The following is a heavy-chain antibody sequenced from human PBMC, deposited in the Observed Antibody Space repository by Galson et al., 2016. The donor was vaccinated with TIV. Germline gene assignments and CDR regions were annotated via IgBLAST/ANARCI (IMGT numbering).Heavy chain of an antibody. J-gene: IGHJ6*02. CDR3: ARDSATENPGKNYYYYSGMNV. V-gene: IGHV3-33*01. CDR1: GFTFSRYG. D-gene: IGHD5-24*01. CDR2: IWYDGSKE. Sequence: LRLSCAASGFTFSRYGMHWVRQVPGKGLEWVAVIWYDGSKEYYVDSVKGRFTISRDNSKSTLYLQMNSLRADDTGVYYCARDSATENPGKNYYYYSGMNVWGQGTTVTVSS.